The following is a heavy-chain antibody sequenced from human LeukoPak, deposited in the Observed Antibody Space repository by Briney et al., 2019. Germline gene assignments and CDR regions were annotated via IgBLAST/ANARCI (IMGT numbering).Heavy chain of an antibody. V-gene: IGHV4-4*07. J-gene: IGHJ4*02. CDR2: IYTSGST. CDR1: GVSISNYY. CDR3: ARVWSYGGSYHFDY. D-gene: IGHD1-26*01. Sequence: SETLSLTCTVSGVSISNYYWSWIRQPAGKGLEWIGRIYTSGSTNYNPSLKSRVTMSVDTSKNQFSLKLSSVTAADTAVYYCARVWSYGGSYHFDYWGQGTLVTVSS.